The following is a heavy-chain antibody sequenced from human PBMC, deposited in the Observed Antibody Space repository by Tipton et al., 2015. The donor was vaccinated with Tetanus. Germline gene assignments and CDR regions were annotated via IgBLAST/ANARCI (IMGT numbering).Heavy chain of an antibody. J-gene: IGHJ4*02. V-gene: IGHV4-34*01. CDR1: GGSFSEYY. CDR2: VHPSGST. D-gene: IGHD1-1*01. Sequence: TLSLTCAVYGGSFSEYYWSWVRQPPGKGLEWIGEVHPSGSTNYNPSLKSRVTISVDTSENQWSLKLRDVTAADTALYYCARGLGQYKSGNYWGQGTLVTVSS. CDR3: ARGLGQYKSGNY.